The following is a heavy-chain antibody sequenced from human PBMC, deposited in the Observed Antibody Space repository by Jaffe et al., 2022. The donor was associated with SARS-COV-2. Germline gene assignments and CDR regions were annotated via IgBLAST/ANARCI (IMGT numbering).Heavy chain of an antibody. D-gene: IGHD2-21*02. V-gene: IGHV3-53*01. CDR2: IYSGGST. Sequence: EVQLVESGGGLIQPGGSLRLSCAASGFTVSSNYMSWVRQAPGKGLEWVSVIYSGGSTYYADSVKGRFTISRDNSKNTLYLQMNSLRAEDTAVYYCASSGVVVVVTHDYYGMDVWGQGTTVTVSS. J-gene: IGHJ6*02. CDR3: ASSGVVVVVTHDYYGMDV. CDR1: GFTVSSNY.